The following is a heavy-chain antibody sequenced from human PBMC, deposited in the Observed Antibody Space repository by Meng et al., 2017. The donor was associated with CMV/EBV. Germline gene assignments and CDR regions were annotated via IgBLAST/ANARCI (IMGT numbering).Heavy chain of an antibody. D-gene: IGHD6-19*01. V-gene: IGHV4-4*07. CDR2: IYTSGST. CDR1: GGTISSYY. CDR3: ARDSSGWYPHFDY. J-gene: IGHJ4*02. Sequence: QGPRQESGPGPVKPTKTLSLHCTCSGGTISSYYWSWIRQPAGKGLEWIGRIYTSGSTNYNPSLKSRVPLSVDTSKNQFSLKLSSVTAADTAVYYCARDSSGWYPHFDYWGQGTLVSVSS.